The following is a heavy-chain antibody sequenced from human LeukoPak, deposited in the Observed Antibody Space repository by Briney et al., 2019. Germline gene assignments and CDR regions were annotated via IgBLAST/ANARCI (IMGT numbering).Heavy chain of an antibody. J-gene: IGHJ4*02. D-gene: IGHD6-19*01. V-gene: IGHV3-23*01. CDR3: AKVLGKSSGWYYFDY. CDR2: ISGSGGST. Sequence: GSLRISCAASGFTFSSYAMSWVRQAPGKGLEWVSAISGSGGSTYYADSVKGRFTISRDNSKNTLYLQINILRAEDTAVYYCAKVLGKSSGWYYFDYWGQGTLVTVSS. CDR1: GFTFSSYA.